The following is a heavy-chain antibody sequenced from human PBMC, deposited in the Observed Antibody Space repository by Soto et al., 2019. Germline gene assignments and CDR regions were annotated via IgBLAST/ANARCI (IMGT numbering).Heavy chain of an antibody. CDR3: ARDLKDYGSDGKCNWFDH. J-gene: IGHJ5*02. D-gene: IGHD2-15*01. CDR2: IYYSGST. CDR1: GGSISSFH. V-gene: IGHV4-59*01. Sequence: PSETLSLTCTVSGGSISSFHWNWIRQPPGKGLEWIGYIYYSGSTDYNPSLKSRVTISFDASKNQISLQVRSATAADPAVYYCARDLKDYGSDGKCNWFDHWGQGTLVTVSS.